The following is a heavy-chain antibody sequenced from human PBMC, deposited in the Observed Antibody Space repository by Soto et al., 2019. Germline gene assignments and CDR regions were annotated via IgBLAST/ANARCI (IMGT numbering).Heavy chain of an antibody. V-gene: IGHV2-5*02. D-gene: IGHD2-15*01. CDR1: GFTLSTHGVG. CDR3: AHAMLYCTGGSCSTWFDS. Sequence: QITLKESGPTLVKPTQTLTLTCTFSGFTLSTHGVGVGWIRQPAGKALEWLALIYWDDDKRYSASLNSRLTITKDTSKNQVVLTMTNVDPVDTATYYCAHAMLYCTGGSCSTWFDSWGPGILVTVSS. J-gene: IGHJ5*01. CDR2: IYWDDDK.